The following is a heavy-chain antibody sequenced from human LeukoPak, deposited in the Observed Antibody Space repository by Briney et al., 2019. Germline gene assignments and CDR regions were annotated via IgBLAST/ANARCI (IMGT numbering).Heavy chain of an antibody. CDR1: GFTFSSYA. D-gene: IGHD3-22*01. CDR2: IHRDDT. V-gene: IGHV3-23*03. J-gene: IGHJ4*02. CDR3: ARVHSWIWLSRGYFDY. Sequence: GGSLRLSCAASGFTFSSYAMSWVRQAPGKGLEWVSLIHRDDTYYADSVKGRFTISRDNSKNTLYLQMNSLRAEDTAVYYCARVHSWIWLSRGYFDYWGQGTLVTVSS.